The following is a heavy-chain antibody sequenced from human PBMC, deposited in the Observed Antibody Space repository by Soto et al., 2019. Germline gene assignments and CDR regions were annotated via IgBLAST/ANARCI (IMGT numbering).Heavy chain of an antibody. V-gene: IGHV3-30*03. CDR1: GFPFSSFG. J-gene: IGHJ4*02. Sequence: QVQLVESGGDVVQPGKSLRLSCAASGFPFSSFGLHWVRQAPGKGPEWVAVISADGTQKFYADSVMGRFTISRDNLRNSLFLQMNSLGPADTAVYYCACTSHWGQGTQVTVSS. CDR3: ACTSH. CDR2: ISADGTQK.